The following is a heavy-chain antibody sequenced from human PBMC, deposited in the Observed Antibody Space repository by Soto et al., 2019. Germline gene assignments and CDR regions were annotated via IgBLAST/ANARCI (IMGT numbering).Heavy chain of an antibody. CDR2: IKQDGSEK. J-gene: IGHJ4*02. CDR3: ARGSYYYDSSGLNGFDY. V-gene: IGHV3-7*01. Sequence: PGGSLRLSCAASGLTFSSYWMIWVRQAPGEGLEWVANIKQDGSEKYYVDSVKGRFTISRDNAKNSLYLQMNSLRAEDTAVYYCARGSYYYDSSGLNGFDYWGQGTLVTVSS. D-gene: IGHD3-22*01. CDR1: GLTFSSYW.